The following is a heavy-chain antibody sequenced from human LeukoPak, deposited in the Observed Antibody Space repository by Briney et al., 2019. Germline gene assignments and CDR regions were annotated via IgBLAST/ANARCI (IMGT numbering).Heavy chain of an antibody. D-gene: IGHD1-1*01. J-gene: IGHJ4*02. CDR3: ARSGREATEIDY. V-gene: IGHV3-21*06. Sequence: GGSLRLSCAPSGFTFSSYSMSWVRQAPGKGLEWVSSISSSSSYIYYADSVKGRITISRDNAQNSLYLQMNSLRVEDTAVYYCARSGREATEIDYWGQGTLVTVSS. CDR1: GFTFSSYS. CDR2: ISSSSSYI.